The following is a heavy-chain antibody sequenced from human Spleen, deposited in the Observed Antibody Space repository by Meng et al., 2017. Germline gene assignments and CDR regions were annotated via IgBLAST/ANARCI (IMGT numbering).Heavy chain of an antibody. CDR3: AHRAVAGSFEYFQH. CDR2: IYWDDDK. CDR1: GFSLRTSGVG. D-gene: IGHD6-19*01. J-gene: IGHJ1*01. Sequence: TLKESGPTLVKPTPTLTLTCTFPGFSLRTSGVGVGWIRQPPGKALEWLALIYWDDDKRYSPSLKSRLTITKDNSKNQVVLTMTNMDSVDTATYYCAHRAVAGSFEYFQHWGQGTLVTVSS. V-gene: IGHV2-5*02.